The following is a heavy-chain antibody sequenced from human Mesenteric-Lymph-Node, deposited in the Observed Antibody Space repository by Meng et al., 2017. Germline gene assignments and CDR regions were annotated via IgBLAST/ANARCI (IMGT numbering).Heavy chain of an antibody. CDR1: GGSFSGYY. CDR2: INHSGST. Sequence: SETLSLTCAVYGGSFSGYYWSWIRQPPGKGLEWIGEINHSGSTNYNPSLKSRVTISVDTSKNQFSLKLSSVTAADTAVYYCARGRGGYSYGHGRTNDCWGQGTLVTVSS. J-gene: IGHJ4*02. CDR3: ARGRGGYSYGHGRTNDC. D-gene: IGHD5-18*01. V-gene: IGHV4-34*01.